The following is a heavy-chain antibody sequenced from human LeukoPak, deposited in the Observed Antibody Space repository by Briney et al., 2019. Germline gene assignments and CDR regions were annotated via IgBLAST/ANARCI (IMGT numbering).Heavy chain of an antibody. CDR1: GFTFSSYW. Sequence: LRLSCAASGFTFSSYWMHWVRQPPGKGLEWIGYIYYSGSTYYTPSLRGRVTISVDTSKNQFSLNLSSVTAADTAVYYCARGYSLDYWGQGTLVTVSS. V-gene: IGHV4-30-4*08. CDR2: IYYSGST. CDR3: ARGYSLDY. D-gene: IGHD5-18*01. J-gene: IGHJ4*02.